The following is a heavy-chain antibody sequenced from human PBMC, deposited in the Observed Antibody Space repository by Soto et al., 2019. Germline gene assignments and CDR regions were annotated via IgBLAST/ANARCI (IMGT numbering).Heavy chain of an antibody. CDR1: GFTFSNYW. Sequence: GGSLRLSCTASGFTFSNYWMGWVRQASGKELEWVANIKQDESEEHYIDSVKGRFTISRDNAKNSLFLQMNSLRAEDTGIYYCVRSSDAAFDIWAQGTMVTVS. V-gene: IGHV3-7*01. CDR3: VRSSDAAFDI. CDR2: IKQDESEE. J-gene: IGHJ3*02. D-gene: IGHD6-19*01.